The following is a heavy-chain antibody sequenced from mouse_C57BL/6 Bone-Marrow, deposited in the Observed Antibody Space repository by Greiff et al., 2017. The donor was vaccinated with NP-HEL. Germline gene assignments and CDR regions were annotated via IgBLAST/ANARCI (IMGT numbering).Heavy chain of an antibody. D-gene: IGHD2-5*01. J-gene: IGHJ3*01. CDR2: ISSGGSYT. V-gene: IGHV5-6*01. CDR1: GFTFSSYG. CDR3: ARHYSNYDAY. Sequence: VQLQQSGGDLVKPGGSLKLSCAASGFTFSSYGMSWVRQTPDKRLEWVATISSGGSYTYYPDSVKGRFTISRDNAKNTLYLQRSSLKSEDTAMYYCARHYSNYDAYWGQGTLVTVSA.